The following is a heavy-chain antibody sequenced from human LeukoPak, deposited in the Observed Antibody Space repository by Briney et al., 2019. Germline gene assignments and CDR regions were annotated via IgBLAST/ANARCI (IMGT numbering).Heavy chain of an antibody. CDR2: IYYSGST. J-gene: IGHJ4*02. D-gene: IGHD4-17*01. Sequence: PETLSLTCTVSGGSISSSSYYWGWIRQPPGKGLEWIGSIYYSGSTYYNPSLKSRVTISVDTSKNQFSLKLSSVTAADTAVYYCARRNSYGDLKTFDYWGQGTLVTGSS. CDR3: ARRNSYGDLKTFDY. CDR1: GGSISSSSYY. V-gene: IGHV4-39*01.